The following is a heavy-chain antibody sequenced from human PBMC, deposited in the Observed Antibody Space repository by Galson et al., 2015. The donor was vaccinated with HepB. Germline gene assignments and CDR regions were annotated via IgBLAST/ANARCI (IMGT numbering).Heavy chain of an antibody. D-gene: IGHD6-13*01. J-gene: IGHJ6*02. Sequence: SLRLSCAASGFTFSSYAMRWVRQAPGKGLAWVAVISYDGSNKYYADSVKGRFTISRDNSKNTLYLQMNSLRAEDTAVYYCARYYASSWYFNHYYGMDVWGQGTTVTVSS. CDR3: ARYYASSWYFNHYYGMDV. CDR1: GFTFSSYA. V-gene: IGHV3-30*04. CDR2: ISYDGSNK.